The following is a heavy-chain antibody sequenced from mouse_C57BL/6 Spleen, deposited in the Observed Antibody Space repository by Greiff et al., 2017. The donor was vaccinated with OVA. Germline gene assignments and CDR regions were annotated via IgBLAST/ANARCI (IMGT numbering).Heavy chain of an antibody. J-gene: IGHJ2*01. CDR2: ISGGGGNT. CDR3: ARHGDYEDY. CDR1: GFTFSSYT. D-gene: IGHD2-4*01. V-gene: IGHV5-9*01. Sequence: EVQVVESGGGLVKPGGSLKLSCAASGFTFSSYTMSWVRQTPEKRLEWVATISGGGGNTYYPDSVKGRFTISRDNAKNTMYLQMSSLRSEDTALYYCARHGDYEDYWGQGTTLTVSS.